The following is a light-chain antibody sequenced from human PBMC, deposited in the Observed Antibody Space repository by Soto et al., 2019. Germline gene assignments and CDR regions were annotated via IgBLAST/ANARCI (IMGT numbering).Light chain of an antibody. Sequence: TQPPSVSAAPGQKVTISCSGSSSNIGNNYVSWYQQLPGTAPKLLIYDNNKRPSGIPDRFSGSKSGTSATLGITGLQTGDEADYYCGTWDSSLSAVVFGGWTKVTV. CDR3: GTWDSSLSAVV. J-gene: IGLJ2*01. CDR2: DNN. V-gene: IGLV1-51*01. CDR1: SSNIGNNY.